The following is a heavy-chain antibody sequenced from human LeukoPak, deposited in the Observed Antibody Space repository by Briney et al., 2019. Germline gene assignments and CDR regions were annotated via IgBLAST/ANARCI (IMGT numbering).Heavy chain of an antibody. CDR3: VRDYSGNYDFWSGPNWFDP. Sequence: PSETLSLTCTVSGVSISSNNYYWGWLRQPAGKGLEWIGRIYTSGSTNYNPSLKSRVTMSVDTSKNQFSLKLSSVTAADTAVYYCVRDYSGNYDFWSGPNWFDPWGQGTLVTVSS. CDR2: IYTSGST. CDR1: GVSISSNNYY. V-gene: IGHV4-61*02. J-gene: IGHJ5*02. D-gene: IGHD3-3*01.